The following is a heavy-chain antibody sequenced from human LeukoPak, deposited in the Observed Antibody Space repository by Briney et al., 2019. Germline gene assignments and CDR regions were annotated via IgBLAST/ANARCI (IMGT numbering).Heavy chain of an antibody. V-gene: IGHV4-34*01. D-gene: IGHD3-10*01. Sequence: SETLSLTCVVYGGSFSGYYWSWIRQPPGKGLEWIGEINHSGSTNYNPSLKSRVTISVDTSKNQFSLKLSSVTAADTAVYYCARFITMVRGALDYWGQGTLVTVSS. CDR2: INHSGST. CDR1: GGSFSGYY. CDR3: ARFITMVRGALDY. J-gene: IGHJ4*02.